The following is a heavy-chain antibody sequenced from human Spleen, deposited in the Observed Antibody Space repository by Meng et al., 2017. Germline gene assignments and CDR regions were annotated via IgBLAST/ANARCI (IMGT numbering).Heavy chain of an antibody. Sequence: ASVKVSCKASGYTFTDYYILWVRQAPGQGLEWMGWINPNSGGTNYEQNFQGRVTMTRDTSVNTAYMELSRLRSDDTAVYYCARDDYRVTTVFEYWGQGTLVTVSS. CDR2: INPNSGGT. CDR3: ARDDYRVTTVFEY. D-gene: IGHD4-17*01. CDR1: GYTFTDYY. J-gene: IGHJ4*02. V-gene: IGHV1-2*02.